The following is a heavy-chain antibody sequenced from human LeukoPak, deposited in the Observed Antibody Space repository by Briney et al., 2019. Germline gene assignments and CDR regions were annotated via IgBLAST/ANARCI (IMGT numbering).Heavy chain of an antibody. CDR1: GYTFTGYY. CDR2: LNPNSGAT. J-gene: IGHJ4*02. Sequence: ASVKVSCKASGYTFTGYYIHWVRQAPGQGLEWMGWLNPNSGATNFAQKLLGRVTMTRDTSTSTAYMDLSRLTSDDTAVYYCARTTSGWSATDYWGQGTLVTVSS. CDR3: ARTTSGWSATDY. D-gene: IGHD6-19*01. V-gene: IGHV1-2*02.